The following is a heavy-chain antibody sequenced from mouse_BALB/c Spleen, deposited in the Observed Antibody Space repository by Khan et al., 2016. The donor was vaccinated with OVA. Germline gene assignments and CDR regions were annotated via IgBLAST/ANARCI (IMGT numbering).Heavy chain of an antibody. J-gene: IGHJ3*01. CDR3: ARNGITTWFAY. CDR2: IDPFNGGT. D-gene: IGHD2-4*01. CDR1: GYSFTSYY. V-gene: IGHV1S135*01. Sequence: VQLQQSGPELMKPGASVKISCKASGYSFTSYYIHWMKQSHGKSLEWIGYIDPFNGGTNYNQKFKGKATLTVDKSSNTAYMHLSSLTSEDSAFYYCARNGITTWFAYWGQGTLVTVSA.